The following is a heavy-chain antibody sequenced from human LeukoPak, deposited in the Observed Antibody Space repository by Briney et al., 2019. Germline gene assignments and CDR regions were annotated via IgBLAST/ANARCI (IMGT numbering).Heavy chain of an antibody. Sequence: SETLSLTCTVSGGSISSYYWSWIRQPPGKGLEWIGYTHYSGRTNYNTSLKSRVTISVDTPKNQLSLKLSSVTAADTAVYYCARGPGYCSGGSCYSHYYYYYMDVWGKGTTVTVSS. CDR3: ARGPGYCSGGSCYSHYYYYYMDV. CDR1: GGSISSYY. J-gene: IGHJ6*03. D-gene: IGHD2-15*01. CDR2: THYSGRT. V-gene: IGHV4-59*01.